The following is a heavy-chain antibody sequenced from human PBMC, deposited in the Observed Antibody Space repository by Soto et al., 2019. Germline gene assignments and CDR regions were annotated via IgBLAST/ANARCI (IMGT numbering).Heavy chain of an antibody. CDR2: ISYDGSNK. CDR3: ARDSNYYDSSGYWAGDAFDI. Sequence: PGGFLRLSCAASGFTFSSYAMHWVRQAPGKGLEWVAVISYDGSNKYYADSVKGRSTISRDNSKNTLYLQMNSLRAEDTAVYYCARDSNYYDSSGYWAGDAFDIWGQGTMVTVSS. V-gene: IGHV3-30-3*01. D-gene: IGHD3-22*01. CDR1: GFTFSSYA. J-gene: IGHJ3*02.